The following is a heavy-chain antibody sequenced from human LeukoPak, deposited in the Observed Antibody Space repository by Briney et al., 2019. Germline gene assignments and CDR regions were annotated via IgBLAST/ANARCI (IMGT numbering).Heavy chain of an antibody. CDR1: GFTVSSNY. CDR2: IYSGGGT. CDR3: ARGDFAGHLY. V-gene: IGHV3-53*01. J-gene: IGHJ4*02. D-gene: IGHD2-21*02. Sequence: GGSLRLSCAASGFTVSSNYMSWVRQAPGKGLEWVSLIYSGGGTYYAGSVRGRFTISRDNSKNTLYLQMNSLRAEDTAVYYCARGDFAGHLYWGQGTLVTVSS.